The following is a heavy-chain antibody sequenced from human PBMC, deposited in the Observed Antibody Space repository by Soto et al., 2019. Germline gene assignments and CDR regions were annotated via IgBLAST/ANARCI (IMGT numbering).Heavy chain of an antibody. CDR3: AKGKRLLWVGEGIGAFDI. CDR1: GFTFSSYA. D-gene: IGHD3-10*01. J-gene: IGHJ3*02. V-gene: IGHV3-23*01. Sequence: EVQLLESGGGLVQPGGSLRLSCAASGFTFSSYAMSWVRQAPGQGLEWVSAISGSGGSTYYADTVKGRFTISRDNSKNTLYLQMNSLRAEDTAVYSCAKGKRLLWVGEGIGAFDIWGQGTMVTVSS. CDR2: ISGSGGST.